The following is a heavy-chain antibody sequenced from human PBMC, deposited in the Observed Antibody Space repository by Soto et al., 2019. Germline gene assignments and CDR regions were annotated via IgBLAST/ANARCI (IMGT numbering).Heavy chain of an antibody. V-gene: IGHV3-23*01. D-gene: IGHD3-3*02. CDR3: AKPRSGAHSLGDFDY. CDR1: GFSFGSYA. J-gene: IGHJ4*02. Sequence: WGSLRLSCAASGFSFGSYALSWVRQAPGKGLEWVSTITGSGASTYYADSVKGRFTISRDNSKSTLYLQMMSLRAEDTAAYYCAKPRSGAHSLGDFDYWGQGTLVTVSS. CDR2: ITGSGAST.